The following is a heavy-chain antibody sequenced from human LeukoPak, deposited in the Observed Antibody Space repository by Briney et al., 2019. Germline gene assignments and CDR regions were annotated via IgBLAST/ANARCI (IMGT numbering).Heavy chain of an antibody. CDR2: IYHSGST. D-gene: IGHD2-2*02. V-gene: IGHV4-38-2*01. Sequence: SETLSLTCAVSGYSISSGYYWGWIRPPPGKGLEWIGSIYHSGSTYYNPSLKSRVTISVDTSKNQFSLKLSSVTAADTAVYYCARHPGYCSSTSCYISAFDIWGQGIMVTVSS. J-gene: IGHJ3*02. CDR1: GYSISSGYY. CDR3: ARHPGYCSSTSCYISAFDI.